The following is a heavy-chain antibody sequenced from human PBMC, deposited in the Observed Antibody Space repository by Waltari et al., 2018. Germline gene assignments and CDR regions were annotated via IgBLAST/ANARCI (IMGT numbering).Heavy chain of an antibody. J-gene: IGHJ4*02. CDR2: IHKDGSEK. D-gene: IGHD7-27*01. Sequence: EVHLGESGGGLVQPGWSLRLSCAASGFTFTDYGMSWFRQAPGKGAEWVANIHKDGSEKNYVDYVKGRFTISRDNAKDSVYLQMNSLRADDTAMYYCVRDHWGPDYWGQGTLVTVSS. CDR3: VRDHWGPDY. CDR1: GFTFTDYG. V-gene: IGHV3-7*01.